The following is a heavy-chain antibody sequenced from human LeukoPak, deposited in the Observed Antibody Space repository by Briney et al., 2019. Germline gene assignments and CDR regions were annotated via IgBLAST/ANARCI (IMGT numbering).Heavy chain of an antibody. J-gene: IGHJ6*03. CDR1: GYIFITYY. Sequence: ASVKVSCKASGYIFITYYIHWVRQAPGQGLEWMGIINPDGGRTSYAQKFQGRVTMTRDTSTSTVYMELSSLRSEDTAVYYCARDPHYDKSGSGDYYYYMDVWGEGTTVTVSS. CDR2: INPDGGRT. D-gene: IGHD3-22*01. V-gene: IGHV1-46*01. CDR3: ARDPHYDKSGSGDYYYYMDV.